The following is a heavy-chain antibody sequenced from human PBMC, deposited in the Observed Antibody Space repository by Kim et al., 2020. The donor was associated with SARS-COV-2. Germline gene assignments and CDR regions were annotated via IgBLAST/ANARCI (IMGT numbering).Heavy chain of an antibody. J-gene: IGHJ3*02. CDR2: IDPSDSYT. CDR3: ARLTMSGFTTNAFEI. D-gene: IGHD3-10*02. CDR1: GYTFITYW. Sequence: GESLKISCKGSGYTFITYWISWVRQMPGKGLEWMGRIDPSDSYTNYSPPFQGHVTMSADKSISTAYPQWSSLKASDTAMYYCARLTMSGFTTNAFEIWGQGTMVSVSS. V-gene: IGHV5-10-1*01.